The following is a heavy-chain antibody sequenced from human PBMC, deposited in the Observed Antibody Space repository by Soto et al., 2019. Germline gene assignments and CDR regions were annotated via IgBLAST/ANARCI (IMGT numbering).Heavy chain of an antibody. J-gene: IGHJ4*02. CDR1: GFTVSSNF. V-gene: IGHV3-66*01. Sequence: GGSLRLSCAVSGFTVSSNFMSWVRQAPGKGLEWVSVLYSGDTTYHAESVKGRFTISRDISKNMVYLQMNSLRAEDTAVYYCAARSANRWAAFDYWGQGALVTVSS. D-gene: IGHD3-3*01. CDR2: LYSGDTT. CDR3: AARSANRWAAFDY.